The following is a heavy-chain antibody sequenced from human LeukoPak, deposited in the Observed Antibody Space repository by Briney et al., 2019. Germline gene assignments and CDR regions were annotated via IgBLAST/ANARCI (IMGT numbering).Heavy chain of an antibody. D-gene: IGHD6-6*01. CDR2: IYHSGST. V-gene: IGHV4-30-2*01. J-gene: IGHJ6*03. CDR3: ARVVYSSSSGSYYYYMDV. CDR1: GGSISSGGYS. Sequence: SETLSLTCAVSGGSISSGGYSWSWIRQPPGKGLEWIGYIYHSGSTYYNPSLKSRVTISVDRSKNQFSLKLSSVTAADTAVYFCARVVYSSSSGSYYYYMDVWGKGTTVTVSS.